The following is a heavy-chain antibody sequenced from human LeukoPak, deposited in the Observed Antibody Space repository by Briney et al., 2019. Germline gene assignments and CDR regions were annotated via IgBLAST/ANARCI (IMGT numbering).Heavy chain of an antibody. CDR2: IIPIFGTA. CDR1: GGTFSSYA. V-gene: IGHV1-69*05. CDR3: ARAAHFCSSTSCYTRADY. D-gene: IGHD2-2*02. J-gene: IGHJ4*02. Sequence: SVKVSCKASGGTFSSYAISWVRQAPGQGLEWMGGIIPIFGTANYAQKFQGRVTITTDESTGTAYMELSSLRSEDTAVYYCARAAHFCSSTSCYTRADYWGQGTLVTVSS.